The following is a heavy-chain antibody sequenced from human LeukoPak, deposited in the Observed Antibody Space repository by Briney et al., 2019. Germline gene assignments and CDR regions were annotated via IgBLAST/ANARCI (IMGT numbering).Heavy chain of an antibody. CDR2: ISGSGVST. V-gene: IGHV3-23*01. D-gene: IGHD6-13*01. CDR1: GFTFSSDA. J-gene: IGHJ4*02. CDR3: AKDREQLVKNPYYFDY. Sequence: GGSLRVSCAASGFTFSSDAMSWVRQAPGKGLEWGSAISGSGVSTYYADSVKGRFTISRDNSKNTRYLQMNSLRAEDTAVYYCAKDREQLVKNPYYFDYRGQGTLVTVSS.